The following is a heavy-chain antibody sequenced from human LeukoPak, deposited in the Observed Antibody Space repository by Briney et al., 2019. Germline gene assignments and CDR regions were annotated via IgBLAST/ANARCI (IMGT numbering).Heavy chain of an antibody. CDR2: FYTSGRA. Sequence: SETLSLTCTVSGGSISSDYWSWIRQPAGKGLEWIGRFYTSGRANYNPPLKGRVTISGDTSKNQFSLKLTSVTAADTAVYYCARNSAGEPYGYWGQGTLVTVSS. CDR3: ARNSAGEPYGY. D-gene: IGHD3-10*01. J-gene: IGHJ4*02. CDR1: GGSISSDY. V-gene: IGHV4-4*07.